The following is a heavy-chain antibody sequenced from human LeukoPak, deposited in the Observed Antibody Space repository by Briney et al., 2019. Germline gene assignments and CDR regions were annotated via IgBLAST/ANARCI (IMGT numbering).Heavy chain of an antibody. CDR3: ASQQWPPDY. D-gene: IGHD6-19*01. Sequence: GSLRLSCAASGFTFSNYEMNWVRQAPGKGLEWVSYTSSSGTTIYYADSVKGRFTISRDYAKKSLYLQMSSLRAEDTAVYYCASQQWPPDYWGQGTLVTVSS. J-gene: IGHJ4*02. CDR2: TSSSGTTI. V-gene: IGHV3-48*03. CDR1: GFTFSNYE.